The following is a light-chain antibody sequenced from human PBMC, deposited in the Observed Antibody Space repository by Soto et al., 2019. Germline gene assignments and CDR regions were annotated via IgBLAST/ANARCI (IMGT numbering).Light chain of an antibody. Sequence: EIVLTQSPATLSLSPGERATLSCRASQSVSSYLAWYQQKPGQAPRLLIYDASNRATGIPARFSGSGSGTDFTLSISSIEPADFAVYYCQQRSNWPPGFGPGTKVDIK. CDR3: QQRSNWPPG. CDR1: QSVSSY. CDR2: DAS. J-gene: IGKJ3*01. V-gene: IGKV3-11*01.